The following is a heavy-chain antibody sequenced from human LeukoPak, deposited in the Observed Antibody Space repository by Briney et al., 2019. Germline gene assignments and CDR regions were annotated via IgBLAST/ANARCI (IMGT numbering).Heavy chain of an antibody. J-gene: IGHJ4*02. V-gene: IGHV1-2*02. CDR1: GFTFTGYY. CDR2: VNPNSGGT. D-gene: IGHD4-23*01. CDR3: ARDSYGGNWSLGY. Sequence: ASVKVSCKASGFTFTGYYIHCVRQAPGQGLEWMGWVNPNSGGTNYAQMFQGRVTMTRDTSINTAYMELSGLRSDDTAVYYCARDSYGGNWSLGYWGQGTLVTVSS.